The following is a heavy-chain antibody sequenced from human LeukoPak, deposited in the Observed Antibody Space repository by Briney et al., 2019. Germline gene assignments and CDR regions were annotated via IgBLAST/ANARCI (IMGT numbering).Heavy chain of an antibody. Sequence: PGGSLRLSCAASGFAFSNFAMSWVRQAPGKGLEWFSAMSGSGYYTYYVESVKGRFAISRDNSKNTLYLQMTSLRAEDTAVYYCAKDQRFGDLDDYRGQGTLVTVSS. CDR2: MSGSGYYT. V-gene: IGHV3-23*01. D-gene: IGHD3-10*01. CDR1: GFAFSNFA. J-gene: IGHJ4*02. CDR3: AKDQRFGDLDDY.